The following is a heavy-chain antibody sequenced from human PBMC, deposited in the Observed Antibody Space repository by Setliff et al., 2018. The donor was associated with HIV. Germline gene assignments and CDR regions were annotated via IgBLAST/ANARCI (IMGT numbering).Heavy chain of an antibody. D-gene: IGHD2-15*01. J-gene: IGHJ6*03. CDR3: VKMTPSYYFYMDA. Sequence: PGGSLRLSCAASGFTFSTYSMNWVRQAPGKGLEWISYINREETTEWYADSVKGRFIISRDNAKNSLYLQMSSLRAEDTAVYFCVKMTPSYYFYMDAWGNGTTVTVSS. CDR2: INREETTE. V-gene: IGHV3-48*01. CDR1: GFTFSTYS.